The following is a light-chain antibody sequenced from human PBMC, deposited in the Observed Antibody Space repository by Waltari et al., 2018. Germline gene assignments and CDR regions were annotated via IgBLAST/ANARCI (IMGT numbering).Light chain of an antibody. CDR3: HQYYTTPRT. V-gene: IGKV4-1*01. CDR2: WAS. CDR1: RSVLYNSNNKNY. Sequence: EIVMTQSPDSLAVSLGERAAINCKSSRSVLYNSNNKNYLAWYQQKPRQPPKLLINWASSRESGVPDRFSGSGSGTDFTLTISSLQAEDVAVYYCHQYYTTPRTFGQGTKVEIK. J-gene: IGKJ1*01.